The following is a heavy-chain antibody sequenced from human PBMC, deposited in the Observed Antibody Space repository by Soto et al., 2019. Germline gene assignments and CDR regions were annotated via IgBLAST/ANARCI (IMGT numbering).Heavy chain of an antibody. CDR2: VNPHSGGT. J-gene: IGHJ4*02. Sequence: QVQLVQSGPELKKPGASVKVSCKASGYTFTDYYVHWVRQSSRLGLEWLGWVNPHSGGTYYLQKFQGRVTMTRDTSISTAYMEVNSLRSDDTDVYFCARAHRFGEFYFDSWGQGSPVTVSS. CDR1: GYTFTDYY. CDR3: ARAHRFGEFYFDS. V-gene: IGHV1-2*02. D-gene: IGHD3-10*01.